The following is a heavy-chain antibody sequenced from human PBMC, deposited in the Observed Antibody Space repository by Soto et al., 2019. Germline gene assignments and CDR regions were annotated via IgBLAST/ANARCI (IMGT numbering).Heavy chain of an antibody. D-gene: IGHD5-12*01. CDR3: ARGGSAYGNWFDP. Sequence: SVIMSLTCTVSGGSIRSSSYYWGRIRQPPGKGLEWIGSIYYSGSTYYNPSLKSRVTISVDTSKNQISLKLSSVTAADTAVYYCARGGSAYGNWFDPWGQGTLVTVSS. J-gene: IGHJ5*02. V-gene: IGHV4-39*07. CDR1: GGSIRSSSYY. CDR2: IYYSGST.